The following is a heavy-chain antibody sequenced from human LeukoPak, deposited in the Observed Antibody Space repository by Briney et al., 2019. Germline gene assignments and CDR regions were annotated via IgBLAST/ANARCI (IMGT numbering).Heavy chain of an antibody. J-gene: IGHJ4*02. CDR3: ARVGSSWTRDYYFDY. CDR2: ISYGGSS. D-gene: IGHD6-13*01. CDR1: GGSISSSSYY. V-gene: IGHV4-39*07. Sequence: SETLSLTCTVSGGSISSSSYYWGWIRQPPGKGLEWIGSISYGGSSYYNPSPKSRVTMSVDTSKNQFSPKLRSVTAADPALYYCARVGSSWTRDYYFDYWGQGTLVTVSS.